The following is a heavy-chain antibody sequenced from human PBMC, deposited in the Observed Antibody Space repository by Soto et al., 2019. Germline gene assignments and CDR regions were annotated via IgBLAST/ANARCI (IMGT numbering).Heavy chain of an antibody. Sequence: GASVKVSCKASGYTFTSYAMHWVRQAPGQRLEWMGWINADNANTKYAQKLQGRVTMTTDTSTSTAYMELRSLRSDDTAVYYCARSGRGYSGYDPAVPEYVLFDYWGQGTLVTVSS. V-gene: IGHV1-3*01. CDR2: INADNANT. CDR1: GYTFTSYA. D-gene: IGHD5-12*01. J-gene: IGHJ4*02. CDR3: ARSGRGYSGYDPAVPEYVLFDY.